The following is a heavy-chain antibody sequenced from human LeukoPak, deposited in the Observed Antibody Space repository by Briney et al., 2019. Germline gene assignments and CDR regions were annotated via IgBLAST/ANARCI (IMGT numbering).Heavy chain of an antibody. CDR2: IYYSGST. D-gene: IGHD2-2*01. CDR1: GCSLSSGDYY. CDR3: ARAPVVPAAMGGPFDY. V-gene: IGHV4-30-4*01. Sequence: SETLSLTCTVSGCSLSSGDYYWRWLRQPPGKGLEWIGHIYYSGSTYYNPSLKSRVTISVDTSKNQFSLKLSSVTAADTAVYYWARAPVVPAAMGGPFDYWGQGTLVTVSS. J-gene: IGHJ4*02.